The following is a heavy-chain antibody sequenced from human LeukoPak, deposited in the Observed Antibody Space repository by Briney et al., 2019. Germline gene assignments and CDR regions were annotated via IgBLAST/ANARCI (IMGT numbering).Heavy chain of an antibody. D-gene: IGHD4-4*01. Sequence: GGSLRLSCATSVFTFTDYWMAWIRQSPGKGLEWVANIQQDGGQAYYLDSVEGRFTISRDNAKNSLYLQMNNLRVEDTAVYYCSNGIYSSSYWGQGTLVTVSS. J-gene: IGHJ4*02. CDR1: VFTFTDYW. CDR3: SNGIYSSSY. V-gene: IGHV3-7*01. CDR2: IQQDGGQA.